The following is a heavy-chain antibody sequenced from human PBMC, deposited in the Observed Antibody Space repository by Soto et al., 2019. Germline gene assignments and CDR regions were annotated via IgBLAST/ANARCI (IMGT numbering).Heavy chain of an antibody. J-gene: IGHJ5*02. CDR3: ATSYDSGFDP. CDR2: ISPNNGNT. Sequence: ASVKVSCKASGYTFASYDISWVRRAPGQGLEWMGLISPNNGNTNYAQKFQVRVTMTADTSTSTAYMELRSLRSDDTAVYYCATSYDSGFDPWGQGTLVTVSS. D-gene: IGHD5-12*01. CDR1: GYTFASYD. V-gene: IGHV1-18*04.